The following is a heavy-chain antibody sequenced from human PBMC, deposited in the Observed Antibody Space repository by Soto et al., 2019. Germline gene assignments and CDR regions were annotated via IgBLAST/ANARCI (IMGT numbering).Heavy chain of an antibody. CDR3: ARRSVGENTIFMHYGMDV. V-gene: IGHV6-1*01. J-gene: IGHJ6*02. D-gene: IGHD3-3*01. Sequence: SQTLSLTCAISGDSVSSNSAAWNWIRHSPSRGLEWLGRTYYRSKWYNDYAVSVKSRITINPDTSKNQFSLQLNSVTPEDTAVSYCARRSVGENTIFMHYGMDVCGQGTTVTVSS. CDR1: GDSVSSNSAA. CDR2: TYYRSKWYN.